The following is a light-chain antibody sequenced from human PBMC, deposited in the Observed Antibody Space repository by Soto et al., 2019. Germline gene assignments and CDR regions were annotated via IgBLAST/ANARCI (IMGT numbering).Light chain of an antibody. CDR3: QQYGSSSWT. Sequence: EIVLTQSPGTLSLSPGERATLACRASQSVSSGYLAWYQQKPGQAPRLLIYGASSRATGIPDRFSGSGSGTDFTLTISRLEPVDFAVYYCQQYGSSSWTFGQGTKVEIK. CDR1: QSVSSGY. V-gene: IGKV3-20*01. CDR2: GAS. J-gene: IGKJ1*01.